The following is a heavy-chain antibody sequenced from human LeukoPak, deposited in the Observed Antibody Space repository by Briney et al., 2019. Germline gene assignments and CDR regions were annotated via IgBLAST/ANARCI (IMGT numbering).Heavy chain of an antibody. CDR1: GITFGNNW. CDR2: INSDGGGA. V-gene: IGHV3-74*01. Sequence: GGSLRLSCAASGITFGNNWMHWVRQGPGKGLVWISRINSDGGGAIYADSVKGRFTVSRDNAKNTLYLQMNSLRAEDTAVCYCARDVPHNWFDTWGQGTLVTVSS. J-gene: IGHJ5*02. CDR3: ARDVPHNWFDT.